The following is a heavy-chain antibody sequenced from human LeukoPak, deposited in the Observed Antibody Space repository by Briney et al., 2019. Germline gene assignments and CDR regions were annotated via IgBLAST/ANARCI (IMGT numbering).Heavy chain of an antibody. Sequence: GCSLRLSRPDCGFTLSRYAMIWLRQAPAKGREGVSAVSGCGGSTYYADSVKGRFTISRDNPKNALYLQMNSLRGEDTSVYYCAKDPHGGYWGQGTLVTVSS. CDR2: VSGCGGST. V-gene: IGHV3-23*01. CDR1: GFTLSRYA. J-gene: IGHJ4*02. CDR3: AKDPHGGY.